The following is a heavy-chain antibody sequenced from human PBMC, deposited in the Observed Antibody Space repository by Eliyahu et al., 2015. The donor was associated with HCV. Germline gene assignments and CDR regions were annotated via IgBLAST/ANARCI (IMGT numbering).Heavy chain of an antibody. CDR1: GDSXSGYY. J-gene: IGHJ6*02. Sequence: QVQLQESGPGLVRPSETLSLTCXVSGDSXSGYYWSWVRQPAGKGLEWIGRMYTSGNPNYNPSLRGRVTMSKDTSKNQVSLRLNSVTAADTAVYYCARSLGTTCPPLCDHGMDVWGQGTTVTVSS. CDR3: ARSLGTTCPPLCDHGMDV. D-gene: IGHD2/OR15-2a*01. CDR2: MYTSGNP. V-gene: IGHV4-4*07.